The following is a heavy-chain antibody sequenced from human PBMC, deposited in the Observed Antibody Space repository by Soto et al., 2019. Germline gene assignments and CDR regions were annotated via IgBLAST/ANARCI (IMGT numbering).Heavy chain of an antibody. Sequence: MILSCAASGFHFRSYVMHCVSQTPGKGLEWVAVIWYDGSNKYYADSVKGRFTISRDNSKYTLYLQMNSLRAEDTAVYYCARDPDCSGGSCYNLGNKWFDPWGQGTLVTVSS. V-gene: IGHV3-33*01. D-gene: IGHD2-15*01. J-gene: IGHJ5*02. CDR2: IWYDGSNK. CDR3: ARDPDCSGGSCYNLGNKWFDP. CDR1: GFHFRSYV.